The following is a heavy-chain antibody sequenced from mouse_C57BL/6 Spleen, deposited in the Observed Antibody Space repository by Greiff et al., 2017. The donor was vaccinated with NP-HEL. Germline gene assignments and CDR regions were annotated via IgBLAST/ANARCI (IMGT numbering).Heavy chain of an antibody. D-gene: IGHD2-4*01. CDR3: ARNPLSDYDYDAGGNYAMDY. CDR1: GYTFTSYW. Sequence: QVQLQQPGAELVRPGTSVKLSCKASGYTFTSYWMHWVKQRPGQGLEWIGVIDPSDSYTNYNQKFKGKATLTVDTSSSTAYMQLSSLTSEDSAVYYCARNPLSDYDYDAGGNYAMDYWGQGTSVTVSS. J-gene: IGHJ4*01. V-gene: IGHV1-59*01. CDR2: IDPSDSYT.